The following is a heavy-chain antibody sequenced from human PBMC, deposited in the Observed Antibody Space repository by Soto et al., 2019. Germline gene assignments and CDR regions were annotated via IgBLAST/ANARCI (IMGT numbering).Heavy chain of an antibody. V-gene: IGHV1-18*01. J-gene: IGHJ4*02. Sequence: ASVKVSCKASGYTFSNYGISWVRQAPGQGLDWMGWISAYNGNTKYVQKFQGRVTMTTDSSTSTAYMELRSLTSDDTAVYYCARTKLDSSRYFFDYCGQGTLVPVSS. CDR2: ISAYNGNT. CDR3: ARTKLDSSRYFFDY. D-gene: IGHD3-22*01. CDR1: GYTFSNYG.